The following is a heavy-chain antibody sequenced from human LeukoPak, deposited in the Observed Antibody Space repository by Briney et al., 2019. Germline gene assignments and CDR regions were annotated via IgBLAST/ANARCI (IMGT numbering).Heavy chain of an antibody. D-gene: IGHD2/OR15-2a*01. J-gene: IGHJ5*02. CDR3: ARATCNTDCAGFDP. Sequence: GASVKVSCKASRYTLTRYYIHWVRQAPGQGLEWMGWINPNGDGTKYAQNFQGRVTVTRDTSTSTAYMELSRLRSDDMAVYYCARATCNTDCAGFDPWGQGTLVTVSS. CDR1: RYTLTRYY. V-gene: IGHV1-2*02. CDR2: INPNGDGT.